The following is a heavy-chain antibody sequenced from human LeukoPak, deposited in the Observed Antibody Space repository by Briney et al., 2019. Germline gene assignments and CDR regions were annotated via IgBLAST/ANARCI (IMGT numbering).Heavy chain of an antibody. J-gene: IGHJ4*02. CDR3: ARDRSGIAAD. V-gene: IGHV4-30-4*01. Sequence: PSETLSLTCTVSGGSISSGDYYWSWIRQPPGKGLEWIGYIYYSGSTYYNPSLKSRVTMSVDTSKNQFSLKLSSVTAADTAVFYCARDRSGIAADWGQGTLVTVSS. CDR2: IYYSGST. CDR1: GGSISSGDYY. D-gene: IGHD6-25*01.